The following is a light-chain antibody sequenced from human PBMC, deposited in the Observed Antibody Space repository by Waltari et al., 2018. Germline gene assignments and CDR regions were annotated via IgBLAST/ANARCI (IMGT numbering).Light chain of an antibody. CDR3: SSYTSSSTLV. J-gene: IGLJ1*01. CDR1: SSDVVGYNY. Sequence: QSALTQPASVSGSPGQSITISCTGTSSDVVGYNYVSWYQQHPGKAPKLMIYDVSNRPSGVSNRCSGSKSGNTASLTISGLQAEDEADYYCSSYTSSSTLVFGTGTKVTVL. V-gene: IGLV2-14*01. CDR2: DVS.